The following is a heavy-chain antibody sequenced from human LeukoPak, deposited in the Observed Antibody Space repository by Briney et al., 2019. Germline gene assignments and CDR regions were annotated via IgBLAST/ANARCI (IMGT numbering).Heavy chain of an antibody. CDR3: AKDFGNWGTPPYDY. CDR2: ISYDGSNK. V-gene: IGHV3-30*18. D-gene: IGHD7-27*01. Sequence: GGSLRLSCAASGFTFSSYGMHWVRQAPGKGLEWVAVISYDGSNKYYADSVKGRFTISRDNSKNTLYLQMNSLRAEDTAVYYCAKDFGNWGTPPYDYWGQGTLVTVSS. CDR1: GFTFSSYG. J-gene: IGHJ4*02.